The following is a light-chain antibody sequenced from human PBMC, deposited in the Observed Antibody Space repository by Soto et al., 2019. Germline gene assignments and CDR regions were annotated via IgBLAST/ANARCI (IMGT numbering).Light chain of an antibody. CDR3: MQALQTPRT. J-gene: IGKJ1*01. CDR2: MGS. Sequence: DIVMTQSPLSLPVTPGEAASISGRPSQSLVHKNGNNYFNWYLQKPGQSPQVXIYMGSKRESGVPDRFSGSGAGTYCTLQISRVEAEDAAVDYCMQALQTPRTFGQGTKV. V-gene: IGKV2-28*01. CDR1: QSLVHKNGNNY.